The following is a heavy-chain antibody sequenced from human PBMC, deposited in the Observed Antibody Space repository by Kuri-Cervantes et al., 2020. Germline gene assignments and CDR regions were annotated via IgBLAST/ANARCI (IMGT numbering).Heavy chain of an antibody. CDR1: GYTFTSYA. Sequence: ASVKVSCKASGYTFTSYAMHWVRQAPGQRLEWMGWINAGNGNTKYSQKFQGRVTITRDKSTSTAYMELSSLRSEDTAVYYCARAGYYGVDYYYYYYMDVWGKGTTVTVSS. V-gene: IGHV1-3*01. J-gene: IGHJ6*03. CDR2: INAGNGNT. CDR3: ARAGYYGVDYYYYYYMDV. D-gene: IGHD3-10*01.